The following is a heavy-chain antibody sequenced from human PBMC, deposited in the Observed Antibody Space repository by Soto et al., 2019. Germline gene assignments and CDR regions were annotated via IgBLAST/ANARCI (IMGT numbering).Heavy chain of an antibody. D-gene: IGHD1-26*01. Sequence: PGESLKSSCKGAGYSLSRYWIGWVRQMPGKGLEWMGITNPGDSDTRYSPSFQCQVTISVDKSISTAYLQWSSLKASDTAMYYCASHVSGNWFDPWGQGTLVTVSS. CDR3: ASHVSGNWFDP. V-gene: IGHV5-51*01. CDR2: TNPGDSDT. CDR1: GYSLSRYW. J-gene: IGHJ5*02.